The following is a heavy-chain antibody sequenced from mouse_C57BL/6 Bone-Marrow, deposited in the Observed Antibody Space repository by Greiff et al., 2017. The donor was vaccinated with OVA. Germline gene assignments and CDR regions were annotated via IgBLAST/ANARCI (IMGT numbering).Heavy chain of an antibody. CDR1: GFTFSDYG. Sequence: EVKLVESGGGLVKPGGSLKLSCAASGFTFSDYGMHWVRQAPEKGLEWVAYISSGSSTIYYADTVKGRFTISRDNAKTTLFLQMTSLRSEDTAMYYCASEGWFAYWGQGTLVTVSA. J-gene: IGHJ3*01. V-gene: IGHV5-17*01. CDR2: ISSGSSTI. CDR3: ASEGWFAY.